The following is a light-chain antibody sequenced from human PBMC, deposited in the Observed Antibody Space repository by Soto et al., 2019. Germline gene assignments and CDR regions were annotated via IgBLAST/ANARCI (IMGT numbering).Light chain of an antibody. CDR2: GNS. Sequence: VLTQPPSVSGAPGQRVTISCTGSSSNIGAGYDVHWYQQLPGTAPKLLIYGNSNRPSGVPDRFSGSKSGTSASLAITGLQAEDEADYYCQSYDNSLSGSRVFGTGTKVTVL. CDR3: QSYDNSLSGSRV. V-gene: IGLV1-40*01. CDR1: SSNIGAGYD. J-gene: IGLJ1*01.